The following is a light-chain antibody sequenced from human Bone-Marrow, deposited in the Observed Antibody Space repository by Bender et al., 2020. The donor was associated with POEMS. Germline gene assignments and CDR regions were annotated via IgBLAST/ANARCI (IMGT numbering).Light chain of an antibody. CDR2: EVS. Sequence: QSALTQPPSASGSPGQSVTISCTGTSSDVGGYKYVSWYQQHPGKAPKLMINEVSQRPSGVPDRFSGSKSGNTASLTVSGLQTEDEADYYCQSYDNSLGGWVFGGGTKLTVL. CDR3: QSYDNSLGGWV. CDR1: SSDVGGYKY. V-gene: IGLV2-8*01. J-gene: IGLJ3*02.